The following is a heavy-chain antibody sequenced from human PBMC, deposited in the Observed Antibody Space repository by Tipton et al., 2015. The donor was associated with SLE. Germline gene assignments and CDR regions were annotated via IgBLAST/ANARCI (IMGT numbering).Heavy chain of an antibody. CDR3: ARAPTISVAGTTDPFGMDV. CDR2: IRSSGSSI. D-gene: IGHD6-19*01. CDR1: GFTFSSYE. V-gene: IGHV3-48*03. J-gene: IGHJ6*02. Sequence: GSLRLSCAASGFTFSSYEMNWVRQAPGKGLEWVSYIRSSGSSIYYADSVKGRFTISRDNAKNSLYLQMNSLRAEDTAGYYCARAPTISVAGTTDPFGMDVWGPGTRVTVSS.